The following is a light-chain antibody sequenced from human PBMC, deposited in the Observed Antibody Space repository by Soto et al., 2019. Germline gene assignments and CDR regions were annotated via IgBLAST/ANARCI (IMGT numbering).Light chain of an antibody. CDR1: QGVSSY. V-gene: IGKV3-11*01. Sequence: EFQLPEAPSTLPMFHGECATLYCRASQGVSSYLAWYQQKPGQAPRLLIYAASTLASGIPSRFSGSGSGTDFTLTISSLQPEDFATYYCQQLNSYPITFGQGTRLEIK. CDR2: AAS. J-gene: IGKJ5*01. CDR3: QQLNSYPIT.